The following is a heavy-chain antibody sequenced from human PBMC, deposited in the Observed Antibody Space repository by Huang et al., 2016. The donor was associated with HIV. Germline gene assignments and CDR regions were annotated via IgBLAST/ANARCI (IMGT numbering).Heavy chain of an antibody. CDR2: INSGNAHT. J-gene: IGHJ4*02. CDR3: AREGGYCANGVCYTNYYFDY. D-gene: IGHD2-8*01. CDR1: GYTFTSYA. Sequence: QVQLVQSGAEVKKPGASVKVSCKASGYTFTSYAMHWVRQAPGQRLEWMGWINSGNAHTKYSQKCKGRVTSTRDTSASTAHMELSSLRSEDTAVYYCAREGGYCANGVCYTNYYFDYWGQGTLVTVSS. V-gene: IGHV1-3*01.